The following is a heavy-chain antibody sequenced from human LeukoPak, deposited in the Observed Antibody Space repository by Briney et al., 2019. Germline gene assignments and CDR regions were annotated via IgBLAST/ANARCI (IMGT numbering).Heavy chain of an antibody. CDR1: GGSVSSGSYY. Sequence: SETLSLTCTVSGGSVSSGSYYWSWIRQPPGKGLEWIGYIYYSGSTNYNPSLKSRVTISVDTSKNQFSLKLSSVTAADTAVYYCARTFPRIFYGMDVWGQGTTVTVSS. CDR2: IYYSGST. CDR3: ARTFPRIFYGMDV. V-gene: IGHV4-61*01. D-gene: IGHD1-14*01. J-gene: IGHJ6*02.